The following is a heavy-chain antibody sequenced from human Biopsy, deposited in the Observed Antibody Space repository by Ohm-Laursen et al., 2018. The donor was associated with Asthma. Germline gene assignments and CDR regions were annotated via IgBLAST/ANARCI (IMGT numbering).Heavy chain of an antibody. CDR2: ISPFTGDT. V-gene: IGHV1-18*04. CDR3: ARHPYNFGGFDY. CDR1: GYTFTDYY. Sequence: VASVKVSCKVSGYTFTDYYVMWLRQAPGQGLEWMGWISPFTGDTHFGQKFQGRVTMTTDTSTDTAYMELRSLRSDDTAVYYCARHPYNFGGFDYWGQGSLVLVSS. J-gene: IGHJ4*02. D-gene: IGHD5-24*01.